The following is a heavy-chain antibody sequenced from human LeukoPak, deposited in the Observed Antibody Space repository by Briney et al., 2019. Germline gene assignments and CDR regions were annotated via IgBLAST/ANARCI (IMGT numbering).Heavy chain of an antibody. Sequence: KSSETLSLTCTVSVGSITSSSYYWGWIRQPPGKGLEWIASISYSGSTYYNPSLKSRVTISVDTSKNQFSLKLSSVTAADTAVYYCARLPFCSSTSCSGHSAFDIWGQGTMVIVSS. D-gene: IGHD2-2*01. CDR2: ISYSGST. CDR1: VGSITSSSYY. J-gene: IGHJ3*02. CDR3: ARLPFCSSTSCSGHSAFDI. V-gene: IGHV4-39*01.